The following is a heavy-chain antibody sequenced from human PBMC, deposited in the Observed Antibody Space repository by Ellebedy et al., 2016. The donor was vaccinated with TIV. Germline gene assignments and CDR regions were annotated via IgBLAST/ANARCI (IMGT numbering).Heavy chain of an antibody. D-gene: IGHD3-10*01. CDR3: ARRGPTGGSGTYDY. CDR2: MYYSANT. V-gene: IGHV4-39*01. J-gene: IGHJ4*02. Sequence: MPSETLSLTCTVSGLSISSSSYYWGWVRQPPGKGLELIGSMYYSANTYYNPSLKSRVTISVDTSKNQFYLKTNSVTAADTAVYYCARRGPTGGSGTYDYWGPGTLVTVSS. CDR1: GLSISSSSYY.